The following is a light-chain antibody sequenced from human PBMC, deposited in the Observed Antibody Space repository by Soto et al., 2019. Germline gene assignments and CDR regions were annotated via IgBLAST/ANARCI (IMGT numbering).Light chain of an antibody. CDR2: DAS. J-gene: IGKJ3*01. Sequence: DIQMTQSPSAVSVSVGDRATITCRASQDINSRLAWYQQKPGKAPKLLISDASSLQSGVPSRFSGSGSGTDFSLTISSLQPEDFATYYCHQAHSFPFAFGPGTKVEIK. CDR1: QDINSR. V-gene: IGKV1-12*01. CDR3: HQAHSFPFA.